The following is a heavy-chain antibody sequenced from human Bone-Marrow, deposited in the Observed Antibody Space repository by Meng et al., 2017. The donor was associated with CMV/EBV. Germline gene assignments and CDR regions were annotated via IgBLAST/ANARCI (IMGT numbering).Heavy chain of an antibody. CDR1: GFTFSSYS. D-gene: IGHD3-3*01. V-gene: IGHV3-21*01. CDR2: ISSSSSYI. J-gene: IGHJ4*02. CDR3: ARFQYYDFWSGYPPL. Sequence: GESLKISCAASGFTFSSYSMNWVRQAPGKGLEWVSSISSSSSYIYYADSVKGRFTISRDNAKNSLYLQMNSLRAEDTAVYYCARFQYYDFWSGYPPLWGQGTRVTGSS.